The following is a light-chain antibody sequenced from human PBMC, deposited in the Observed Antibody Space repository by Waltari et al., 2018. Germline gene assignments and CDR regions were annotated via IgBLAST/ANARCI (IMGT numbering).Light chain of an antibody. Sequence: QSALTQPASVSGSPGQSITVSCTGTSRDVGGYDYVSWYQHHPGKAPKLIIYGVNKRPSGVSDRFSGSKSGNAASLTISGLQAEDEADYYCCSFTATNTWVFGGGTKLTVL. CDR2: GVN. V-gene: IGLV2-14*01. CDR1: SRDVGGYDY. J-gene: IGLJ3*02. CDR3: CSFTATNTWV.